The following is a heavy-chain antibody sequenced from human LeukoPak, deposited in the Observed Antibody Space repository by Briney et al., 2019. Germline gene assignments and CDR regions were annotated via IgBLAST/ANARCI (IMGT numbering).Heavy chain of an antibody. CDR1: GGSISSYF. CDR2: IYYSGST. Sequence: SETLSLTCTVSGGSISSYFWSWIRQPPGKGLEWLGYIYYSGSTDYNPSPKSRVTISVDTSKNQFSLKLSSVTAADTAVYYCARHHYYYDSSGYYIFNGFDIWGQGTMVTVSS. D-gene: IGHD3-22*01. V-gene: IGHV4-59*08. CDR3: ARHHYYYDSSGYYIFNGFDI. J-gene: IGHJ3*02.